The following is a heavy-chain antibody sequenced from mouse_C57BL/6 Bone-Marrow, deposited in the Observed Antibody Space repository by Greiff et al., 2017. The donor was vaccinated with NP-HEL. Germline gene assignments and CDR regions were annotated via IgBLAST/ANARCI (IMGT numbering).Heavy chain of an antibody. D-gene: IGHD2-5*01. V-gene: IGHV1-69*01. Sequence: QVQLQQPGAELVMPGASVKLSCKASGYTFTSYWMHWVKPRPGQGLEWIGEIDPSDSYTNYNQKFKGKSTLTVDKSSSTAYMQLSSLTSEDSAVYYCARSSNPYAMDYWGQGTSVTGSS. CDR1: GYTFTSYW. CDR2: IDPSDSYT. CDR3: ARSSNPYAMDY. J-gene: IGHJ4*01.